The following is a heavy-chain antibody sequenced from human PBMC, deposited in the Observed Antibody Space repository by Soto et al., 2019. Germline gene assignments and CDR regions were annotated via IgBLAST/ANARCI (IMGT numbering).Heavy chain of an antibody. J-gene: IGHJ4*02. CDR2: IYYSGST. D-gene: IGHD6-13*01. CDR1: GGSISSGGYY. Sequence: PSETLSLTCTVSGGSISSGGYYWSWIRQHPGKGLEWIGYIYYSGSTYYNPSLKSRVTISVDTSKNQFSLKLSSVTAADTAVYYCATSIAAAGVTLDYLGQGTLVTGSS. CDR3: ATSIAAAGVTLDY. V-gene: IGHV4-31*03.